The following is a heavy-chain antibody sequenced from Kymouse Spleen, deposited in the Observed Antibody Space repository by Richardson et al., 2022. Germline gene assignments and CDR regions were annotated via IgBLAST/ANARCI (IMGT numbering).Heavy chain of an antibody. V-gene: IGHV3-9*01. J-gene: IGHJ3*02. CDR2: ISWNSGSI. Sequence: EVQLVESGGGLVQPGRSLRLSCAASGFTFDDYAMHWVRQAPGKGLEWVSGISWNSGSIGYADSVKGRFTISRDNAKNSLYLQMNSLRAEDTALYYCAKDKGIVGAGDAFDIWGQGTMVTVSS. D-gene: IGHD1-26*01. CDR1: GFTFDDYA. CDR3: AKDKGIVGAGDAFDI.